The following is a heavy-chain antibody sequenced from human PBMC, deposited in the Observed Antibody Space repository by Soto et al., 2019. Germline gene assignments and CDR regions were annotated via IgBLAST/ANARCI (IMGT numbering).Heavy chain of an antibody. J-gene: IGHJ4*02. CDR1: GISFDDYA. CDR3: AKDTAPGFYDANGHLDY. V-gene: IGHV3-9*01. Sequence: PGESLKISCVVSGISFDDYAMHWVRQVPGKGLEWVSGINWDSGDIGYADSVKGRFTISRDNAKNSLYLQMNSLKTEDTALYYCAKDTAPGFYDANGHLDYWGQGTPVTVSS. D-gene: IGHD2-8*01. CDR2: INWDSGDI.